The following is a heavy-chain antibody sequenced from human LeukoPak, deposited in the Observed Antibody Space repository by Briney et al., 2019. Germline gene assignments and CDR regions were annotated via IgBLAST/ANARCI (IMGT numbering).Heavy chain of an antibody. V-gene: IGHV4-59*01. CDR2: IYYSGST. CDR1: GDSISSYY. J-gene: IGHJ4*02. D-gene: IGHD3-16*01. CDR3: ARDRSLGIIDY. Sequence: SETLSLTCIVSGDSISSYYWSWIRQPPGRGLEWIGYIYYSGSTNYNPSLKSRVTISVDASKNHFSLKLSSVTAADTAVYYCARDRSLGIIDYWGQGTLVTVSS.